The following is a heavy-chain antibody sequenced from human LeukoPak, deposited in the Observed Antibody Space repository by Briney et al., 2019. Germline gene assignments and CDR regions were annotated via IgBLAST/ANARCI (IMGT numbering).Heavy chain of an antibody. CDR3: AKGTSLSRFDP. D-gene: IGHD3/OR15-3a*01. CDR1: GFSFSSYA. V-gene: IGHV3-23*01. Sequence: GGSLRLSCAASGFSFSSYAMSWARQAPGKGLEWVSAISGSGGSTYSADSVKGRFTISRDNSKNTLYLQMNSLRAEDTAVYYSAKGTSLSRFDPWGQGTLVTVSS. J-gene: IGHJ5*02. CDR2: ISGSGGST.